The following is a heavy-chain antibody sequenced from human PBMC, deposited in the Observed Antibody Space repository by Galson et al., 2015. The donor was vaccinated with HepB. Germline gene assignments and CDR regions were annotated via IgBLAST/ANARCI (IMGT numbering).Heavy chain of an antibody. CDR2: ISSSSSTI. V-gene: IGHV3-48*01. J-gene: IGHJ4*02. Sequence: SLRLSCAASGFTFSSYSMNWVRQAPGKGLEWVSYISSSSSTIYYADSVKGRFTISRDNAKNSLYLQMNSLRAEDTAVYYCARVPYSGSTTDWCYWGQGTLVTVSS. D-gene: IGHD1-26*01. CDR3: ARVPYSGSTTDWCY. CDR1: GFTFSSYS.